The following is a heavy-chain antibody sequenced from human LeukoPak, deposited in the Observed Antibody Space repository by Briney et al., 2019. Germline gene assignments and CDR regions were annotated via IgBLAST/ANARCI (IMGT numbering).Heavy chain of an antibody. CDR1: GFTFSSYW. V-gene: IGHV3-7*01. Sequence: GGSLRLSCAASGFTFSSYWMSWVRQAPGKGLEWVANIKQDGSEKYYVDSVKGRFTISRDNAKNSLYLQMNSLRAEDAAVYYCARAEYSSSFYYYYYMDVWGKGTTVTVSS. D-gene: IGHD6-6*01. CDR3: ARAEYSSSFYYYYYMDV. J-gene: IGHJ6*03. CDR2: IKQDGSEK.